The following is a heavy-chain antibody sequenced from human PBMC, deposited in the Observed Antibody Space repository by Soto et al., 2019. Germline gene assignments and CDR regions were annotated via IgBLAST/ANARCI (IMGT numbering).Heavy chain of an antibody. CDR1: GFTFSMYW. CDR3: TRAYYYDTSGFWGFGY. V-gene: IGHV3-74*01. J-gene: IGHJ4*02. D-gene: IGHD3-22*01. CDR2: INDDGIST. Sequence: GGSLRLSCAASGFTFSMYWMHGVRQVPGKGPEWVSRINDDGISTNYADSVKGRFTISRDNAKNTLYLQMNALRVEDTAVYYCTRAYYYDTSGFWGFGYWGQGTLVTVSS.